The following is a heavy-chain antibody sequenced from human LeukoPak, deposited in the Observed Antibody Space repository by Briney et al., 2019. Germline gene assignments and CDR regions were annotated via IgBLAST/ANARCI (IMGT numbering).Heavy chain of an antibody. J-gene: IGHJ6*04. CDR2: ISAYNGNK. V-gene: IGHV1-18*04. CDR1: GYTVTSYG. CDR3: AREWVAAAGTHYYYGMDV. Sequence: ASVNVSCKASGYTVTSYGLSWVRQAPGQGLEWMEWISAYNGNKNFEQKLQGRVTMTTDTSTSKAYMELRSLRSDDTAVYYCAREWVAAAGTHYYYGMDVWGKGTTVTVSS. D-gene: IGHD6-13*01.